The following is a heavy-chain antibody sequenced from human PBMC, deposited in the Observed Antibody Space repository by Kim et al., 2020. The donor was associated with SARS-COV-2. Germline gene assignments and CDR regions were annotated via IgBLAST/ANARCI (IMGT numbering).Heavy chain of an antibody. D-gene: IGHD3-10*01. V-gene: IGHV3-21*01. CDR3: ARDGFSPFRGVDV. Sequence: YADSVKGRFTISRDNAKNSLYLQMNSLRAEDTAVYYCARDGFSPFRGVDVWGQGTTVTVSS. J-gene: IGHJ6*02.